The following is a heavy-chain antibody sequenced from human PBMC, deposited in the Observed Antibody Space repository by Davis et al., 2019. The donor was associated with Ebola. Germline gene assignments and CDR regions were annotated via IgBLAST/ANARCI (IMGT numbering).Heavy chain of an antibody. CDR3: ARGDCSGGSCYRVYYYCDRHV. J-gene: IGHJ6*02. CDR1: GYTFTSYG. Sequence: ASVKVSCKASGYTFTSYGISWVRQAPGQGLEWMGWISAYNGNTNYAQKLQGRVTMTTDTSTSTAYMELRSLRSDDTAVYYCARGDCSGGSCYRVYYYCDRHVWGQGTTISVSS. D-gene: IGHD2-15*01. V-gene: IGHV1-18*01. CDR2: ISAYNGNT.